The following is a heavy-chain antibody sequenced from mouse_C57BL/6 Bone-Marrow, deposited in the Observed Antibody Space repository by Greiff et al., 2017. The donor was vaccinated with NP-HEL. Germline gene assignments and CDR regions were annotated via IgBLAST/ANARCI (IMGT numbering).Heavy chain of an antibody. CDR2: IDPENGDT. CDR3: TTRHYGPFAY. CDR1: GFNIKDDY. D-gene: IGHD1-1*01. J-gene: IGHJ3*01. V-gene: IGHV14-4*01. Sequence: EVQLQQSGAELVRPGASVKLSCTASGFNIKDDYMHWVKQRPEQGLEWIGWIDPENGDTEYASKFQGKATITADTSSNTAYLQLSSLTSEDTAVYYCTTRHYGPFAYWGQGTLVTVSA.